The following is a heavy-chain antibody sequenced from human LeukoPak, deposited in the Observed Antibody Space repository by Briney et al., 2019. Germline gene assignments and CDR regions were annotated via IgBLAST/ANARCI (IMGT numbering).Heavy chain of an antibody. CDR1: GFTFSSYA. CDR3: GKVQNYYDSSGYQYYFDY. V-gene: IGHV3-23*01. J-gene: IGHJ4*02. CDR2: ISGSGGST. D-gene: IGHD3-22*01. Sequence: QPGASLRLSCAASGFTFSSYAMSWVRQAPGKGLEWVPSISGSGGSTYYADSVKGRFTISRDNTKNTLYLQLNSLRAEDTAVYYCGKVQNYYDSSGYQYYFDYWGQGTLVTVSS.